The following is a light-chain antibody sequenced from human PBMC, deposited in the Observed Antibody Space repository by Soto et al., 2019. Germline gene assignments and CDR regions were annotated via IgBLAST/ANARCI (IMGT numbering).Light chain of an antibody. CDR3: SSYTSSSTLYV. V-gene: IGLV2-14*01. CDR2: DVT. CDR1: SSDVGDNNY. Sequence: QSVLTQPASVSGSPGQSITISCTGTSSDVGDNNYVSWYQQHPGKAPKLMIYDVTHRPSGISNRFSGSKSGNTASLTISGLQAEDEADYYYSSYTSSSTLYVFGTGTKLTVL. J-gene: IGLJ1*01.